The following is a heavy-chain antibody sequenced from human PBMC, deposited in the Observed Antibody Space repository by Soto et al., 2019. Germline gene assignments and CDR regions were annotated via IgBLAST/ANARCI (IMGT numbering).Heavy chain of an antibody. V-gene: IGHV1-69*13. CDR3: ARDAMARGVIIMDV. CDR2: TIPIFGTA. D-gene: IGHD3-10*01. J-gene: IGHJ6*02. Sequence: SVKVSCKASGGTFSSYAISWVRQAPGQGLEWMGGTIPIFGTANYAQKFQGRVTITADESTSTAYMELSSLRSEDTAVYYCARDAMARGVIIMDVWGQGTTLTVSS. CDR1: GGTFSSYA.